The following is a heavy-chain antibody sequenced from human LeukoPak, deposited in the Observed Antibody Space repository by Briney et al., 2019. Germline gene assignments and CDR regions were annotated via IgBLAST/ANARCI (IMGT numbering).Heavy chain of an antibody. CDR3: ARGENYDFWSGYHYYYYYYGMDV. J-gene: IGHJ6*02. D-gene: IGHD3-3*01. CDR2: INAGNGNT. CDR1: GYTFTSYA. V-gene: IGHV1-3*01. Sequence: ASVKVSCKASGYTFTSYAMHWVRQAPGQRLEWMGWINAGNGNTKYSQKFQGRVTITRDTPASTAYMELSSLRSEDTAVYYCARGENYDFWSGYHYYYYYYGMDVWGQGTTVTVSS.